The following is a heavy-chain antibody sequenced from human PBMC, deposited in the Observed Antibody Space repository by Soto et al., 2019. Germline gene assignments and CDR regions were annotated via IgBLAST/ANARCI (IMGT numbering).Heavy chain of an antibody. Sequence: PSETLSLTCTVSGGSISSSSYYWGWIRQPPGKGLEWIGSIYYSGSTYYNPSLKSRVTISVDTSKNQFSLKLRSVTAADTAVYYCARYHGGNSGRDYWGQGTLVTVS. CDR3: ARYHGGNSGRDY. CDR2: IYYSGST. J-gene: IGHJ4*02. V-gene: IGHV4-39*01. D-gene: IGHD2-21*02. CDR1: GGSISSSSYY.